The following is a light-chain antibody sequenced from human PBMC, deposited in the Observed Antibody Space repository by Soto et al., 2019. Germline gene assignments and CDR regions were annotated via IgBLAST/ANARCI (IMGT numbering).Light chain of an antibody. CDR3: SSHTSSNTRV. CDR1: SSDVGGYNY. Sequence: QSALTRPASVSGSPGQSITISCTGTSSDVGGYNYVSWYQQHPGKAPKLMIYEVSNRPSGVSYRFSGSKSGNTASLTISGLQAEDEADYYCSSHTSSNTRVFGTGTKLTVL. J-gene: IGLJ1*01. CDR2: EVS. V-gene: IGLV2-14*01.